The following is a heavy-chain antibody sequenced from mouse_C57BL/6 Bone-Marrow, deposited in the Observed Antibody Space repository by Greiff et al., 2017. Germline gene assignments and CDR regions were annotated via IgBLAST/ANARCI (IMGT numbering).Heavy chain of an antibody. Sequence: QVQLQQPGAELVMPGASVKLSCKASGYTFTSYWMHWVKQRPGQGLEWIGEIDPSDSYTNYNQKFKGKSTLTVDKSSSTAYMQLSSLTSEDSAVDYCAREDSYYYAMDYWGQGTSVTVSS. D-gene: IGHD2-12*01. V-gene: IGHV1-69*01. J-gene: IGHJ4*01. CDR2: IDPSDSYT. CDR3: AREDSYYYAMDY. CDR1: GYTFTSYW.